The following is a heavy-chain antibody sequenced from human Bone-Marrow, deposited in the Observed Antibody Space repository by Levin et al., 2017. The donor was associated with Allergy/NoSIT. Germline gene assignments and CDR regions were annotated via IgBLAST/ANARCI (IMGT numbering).Heavy chain of an antibody. D-gene: IGHD1-20*01. CDR1: GFTFSSYA. CDR2: ISGSGGST. J-gene: IGHJ4*02. CDR3: AKDLKISVYNWNRAQYLDY. Sequence: GGSLRLSCAASGFTFSSYAMSWVRQAPGKGLEWVSAISGSGGSTYYADSVKGRFTISRDNSKNTLYLQMNSLRAEDTAVYYCAKDLKISVYNWNRAQYLDYWGQGTLVTVSS. V-gene: IGHV3-23*01.